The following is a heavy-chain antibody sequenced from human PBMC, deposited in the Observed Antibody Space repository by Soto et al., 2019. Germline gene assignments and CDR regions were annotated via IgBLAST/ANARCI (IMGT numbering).Heavy chain of an antibody. CDR1: GYTFSSSG. D-gene: IGHD3-22*01. CDR3: ARGFYYDSSGASPYDFDY. CDR2: ISLYNGKT. V-gene: IGHV1-18*01. Sequence: QVQLVQSGAEVKKPGASVKVSCKASGYTFSSSGITWVRQAPGQGLEWMGWISLYNGKTDYAQKLQDRVTMTTDTSTSTAHLELRSLRSDDTAVYFCARGFYYDSSGASPYDFDYWGPGTLVTVSA. J-gene: IGHJ4*02.